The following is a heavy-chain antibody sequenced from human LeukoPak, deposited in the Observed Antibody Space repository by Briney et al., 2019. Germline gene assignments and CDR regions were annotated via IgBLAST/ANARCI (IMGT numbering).Heavy chain of an antibody. V-gene: IGHV3-66*01. Sequence: GGSLRLSCAASGFTVSSNYMSWVRQAPGKGLEWVSVIYSGGSTYYADSVKGRFTISRDNSKNTLYLQMNSLRAEDTAVYYCAKDYYSSGSYYLEFFQHWGQGTLVTVSS. D-gene: IGHD3-10*01. CDR1: GFTVSSNY. CDR2: IYSGGST. CDR3: AKDYYSSGSYYLEFFQH. J-gene: IGHJ1*01.